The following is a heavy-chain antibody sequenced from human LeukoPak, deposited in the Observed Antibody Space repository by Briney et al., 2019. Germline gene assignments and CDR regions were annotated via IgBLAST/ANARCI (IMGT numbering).Heavy chain of an antibody. V-gene: IGHV7-4-1*02. J-gene: IGHJ3*02. CDR3: ASPTNRYYYDSSGYLNAFDI. Sequence: ASVKVSCKASGGTFSSYSISWVRQAPGQGLQWMGWINTNTGNPTYAQGFTGRFVFSLDTSVSTAYLQISSLKAEDTAVYYCASPTNRYYYDSSGYLNAFDIWGQGTMVTVSS. D-gene: IGHD3-22*01. CDR1: GGTFSSYS. CDR2: INTNTGNP.